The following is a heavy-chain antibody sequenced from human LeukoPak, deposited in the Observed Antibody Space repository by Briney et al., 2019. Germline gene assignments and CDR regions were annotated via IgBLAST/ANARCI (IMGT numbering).Heavy chain of an antibody. Sequence: GGSLRLSCAASGFTFSSYAMHWVRQAPGKGLEWVAVISYDGSNKYYADSVKGRFTISRDNSKNTLYLQMNSLRAEDTAVYYCARGGSGIHWFDPWGQGTLVTVSS. V-gene: IGHV3-30*04. CDR3: ARGGSGIHWFDP. CDR2: ISYDGSNK. J-gene: IGHJ5*02. D-gene: IGHD3-10*01. CDR1: GFTFSSYA.